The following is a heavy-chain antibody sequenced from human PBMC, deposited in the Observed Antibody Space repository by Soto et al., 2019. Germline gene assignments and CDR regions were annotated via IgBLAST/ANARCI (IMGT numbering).Heavy chain of an antibody. V-gene: IGHV3-48*01. Sequence: GGSLRLSCAASGFTFSSYSMNWVRQAPGKGLEWVSYISSSSSTIYYADSVKGRFTISRDNAKNSLYLQMNSLRAEDTAVYYCAREGVLEQDYYYYYYMDVWGKGTTVTVSS. CDR2: ISSSSSTI. CDR1: GFTFSSYS. D-gene: IGHD1-1*01. J-gene: IGHJ6*03. CDR3: AREGVLEQDYYYYYYMDV.